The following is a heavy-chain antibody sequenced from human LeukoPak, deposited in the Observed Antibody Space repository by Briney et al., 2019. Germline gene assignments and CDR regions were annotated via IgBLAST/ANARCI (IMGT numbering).Heavy chain of an antibody. CDR2: IYYSGTT. CDR3: ARDWGVGGRPGYMDV. Sequence: SETLSLTCTVSGGSISSSPYYWGWIRQPPGKGLEWIGSIYYSGTTHYNPSLKSRVTILVDTSKNQVSLKLSSVTAADTAVYFCARDWGVGGRPGYMDVWGKGTTVTVSS. V-gene: IGHV4-39*07. D-gene: IGHD6-6*01. CDR1: GGSISSSPYY. J-gene: IGHJ6*03.